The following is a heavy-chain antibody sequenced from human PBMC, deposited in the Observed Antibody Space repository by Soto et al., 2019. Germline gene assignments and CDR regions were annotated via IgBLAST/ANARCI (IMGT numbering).Heavy chain of an antibody. Sequence: SETLSLTCTVSGGSVSSSSYYWGWFRQPPGKGLEWIGSVYYSGSTYYNPSLESRVTISVDKSKNQFSLKLMSLSAADTAVYYCGRLEGLATIPYYFAYWGQGALVTVSS. CDR3: GRLEGLATIPYYFAY. J-gene: IGHJ4*02. V-gene: IGHV4-39*01. CDR2: VYYSGST. D-gene: IGHD3-9*01. CDR1: GGSVSSSSYY.